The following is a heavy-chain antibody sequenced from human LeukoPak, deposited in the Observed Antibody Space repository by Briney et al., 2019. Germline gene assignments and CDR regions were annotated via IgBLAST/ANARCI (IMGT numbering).Heavy chain of an antibody. J-gene: IGHJ4*02. CDR1: GFTFGDYA. V-gene: IGHV3-49*03. D-gene: IGHD2-2*01. Sequence: GGSLRLSCTASGFTFGDYAMSWFRQAPGKGLEWVGFIRSKAYGGTTEYAASVKGRFTISRDDSKSIAYLQMNSLKTEDTAVYYCTRAPDCSSTSCNPYYFDYWGQGTLVTVSS. CDR3: TRAPDCSSTSCNPYYFDY. CDR2: IRSKAYGGTT.